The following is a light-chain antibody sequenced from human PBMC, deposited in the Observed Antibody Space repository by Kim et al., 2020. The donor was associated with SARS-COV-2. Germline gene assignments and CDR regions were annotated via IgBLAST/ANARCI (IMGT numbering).Light chain of an antibody. CDR3: QQYHKWPLT. CDR2: DAS. V-gene: IGKV3-15*01. J-gene: IGKJ4*01. CDR1: QSVTTS. Sequence: MSRGKRVTLTGRASQSVTTSMAWYQQRPGQNPSLVIYDASRRATDIPGRFSGSGSGAEFTLTISSLQSEDFALNDCQQYHKWPLTFGGGTKVDIK.